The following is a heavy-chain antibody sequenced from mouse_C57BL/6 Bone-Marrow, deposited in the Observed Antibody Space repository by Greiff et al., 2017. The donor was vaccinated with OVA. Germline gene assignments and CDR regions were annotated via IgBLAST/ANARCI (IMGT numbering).Heavy chain of an antibody. J-gene: IGHJ3*01. V-gene: IGHV8-12*01. CDR3: ARSLDNYDWFAY. Sequence: QVQLKESGPGILQSSQTLSLTCSFSGFSLSTSGMGVSWIRQPSGQGLEWLAHIYWDADKRYNPSLKSRLTIFQDTSRNLVFLKITSVDTADTATYYGARSLDNYDWFAYWGQGTLVTVSA. D-gene: IGHD2-12*01. CDR1: GFSLSTSGMG. CDR2: IYWDADK.